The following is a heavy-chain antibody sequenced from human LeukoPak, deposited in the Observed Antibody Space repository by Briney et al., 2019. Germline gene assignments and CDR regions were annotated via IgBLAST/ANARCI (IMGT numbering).Heavy chain of an antibody. CDR3: ARDSPAVADAFDI. CDR1: GFTFSSYG. V-gene: IGHV3-33*01. CDR2: IWYDGSNK. D-gene: IGHD4-23*01. Sequence: GGSLRLSCAASGFTFSSYGMHWVRQAPGKGLEWVAVIWYDGSNKYYADSVKGRFTISRDNSKNTLYLQMSSLRAEDTAVYYCARDSPAVADAFDIWGQGTMVTVSS. J-gene: IGHJ3*02.